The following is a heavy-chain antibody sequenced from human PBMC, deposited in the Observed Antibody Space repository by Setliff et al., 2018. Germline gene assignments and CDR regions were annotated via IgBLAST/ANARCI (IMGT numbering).Heavy chain of an antibody. D-gene: IGHD2-2*01. V-gene: IGHV5-51*01. CDR1: GYIFTNYW. CDR3: TRHEDRNKCTSSSCYRENDAFDV. J-gene: IGHJ3*01. Sequence: PGESLKISCKASGYIFTNYWIGRVRQMPGKGLEWMGVIYPGDSDTRYSPSFQGQVTISADKSINTADLQWSSLKASDTAIYYCTRHEDRNKCTSSSCYRENDAFDVWGQGAMVTVSS. CDR2: IYPGDSDT.